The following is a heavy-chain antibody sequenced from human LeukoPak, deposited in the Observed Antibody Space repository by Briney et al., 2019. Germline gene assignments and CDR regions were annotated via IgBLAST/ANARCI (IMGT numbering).Heavy chain of an antibody. CDR3: ARARIVGATTPLNY. D-gene: IGHD1-26*01. CDR2: INHSGST. CDR1: GGSFSGYY. Sequence: PSETLSLTCAVYGGSFSGYYWSWIRQPPGKGLEWIGEINHSGSTNYNPSLKSRVTISVDTSKNQFSLKLSPVTAADTAVYYCARARIVGATTPLNYWGQGTLVTVSS. V-gene: IGHV4-34*01. J-gene: IGHJ4*02.